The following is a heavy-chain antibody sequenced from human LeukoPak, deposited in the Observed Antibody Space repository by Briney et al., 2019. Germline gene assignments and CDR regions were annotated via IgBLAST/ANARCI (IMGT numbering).Heavy chain of an antibody. CDR1: GGSISSYY. CDR2: IYYSGST. J-gene: IGHJ4*02. D-gene: IGHD2-21*02. Sequence: SEPLSLTCTVSGGSISSYYWSWIRQPPGKGLEWIGYIYYSGSTNYNPSLKSRVTISVDTSKTQFSLKLSSVTAADTAVYYCAGAECGGDCPFDYWGQGTLVTVSS. CDR3: AGAECGGDCPFDY. V-gene: IGHV4-59*01.